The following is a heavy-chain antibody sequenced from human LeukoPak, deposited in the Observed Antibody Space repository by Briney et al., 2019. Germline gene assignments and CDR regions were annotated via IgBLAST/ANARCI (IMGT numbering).Heavy chain of an antibody. CDR2: IYYTGRT. D-gene: IGHD3-9*01. J-gene: IGHJ5*02. CDR1: GGSIISSSYN. Sequence: PSETLSLTCTVSGGSIISSSYNWGWIRQPPGMGLEWIGSIYYTGRTDYNPSLNGRVTVSVDTSKNQFSLRLTSVTAADTAVYYCARQPTGFPNWFDPWGQGILVTVSS. CDR3: ARQPTGFPNWFDP. V-gene: IGHV4-39*01.